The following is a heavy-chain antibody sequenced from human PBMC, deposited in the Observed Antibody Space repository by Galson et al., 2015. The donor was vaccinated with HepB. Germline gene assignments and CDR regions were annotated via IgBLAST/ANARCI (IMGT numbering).Heavy chain of an antibody. CDR2: ISVYNDNT. J-gene: IGHJ5*02. V-gene: IGHV1-18*04. Sequence: SVKVSCKASGYTFTTYGFSWVRQAPGQGPEWMGWISVYNDNTYSAEKFQSRVTLTADTSTSTAYMELRSLRSDDTAAYYCAREWVHGGVVVAAATGVLWRFDPWGQGTLVTVSS. D-gene: IGHD2-15*01. CDR3: AREWVHGGVVVAAATGVLWRFDP. CDR1: GYTFTTYG.